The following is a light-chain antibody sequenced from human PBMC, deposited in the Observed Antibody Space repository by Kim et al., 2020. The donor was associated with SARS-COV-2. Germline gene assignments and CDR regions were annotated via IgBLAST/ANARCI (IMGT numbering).Light chain of an antibody. CDR3: QSADSSGTLVI. V-gene: IGLV3-25*03. CDR2: KDS. CDR1: ALPNQY. Sequence: PGQTARITCSGDALPNQYAYWYQQKPGQAPVLVIYKDSERPSGIPERFSGSSSGTTVTLTISGVQAEDEADYYCQSADSSGTLVIFGGGTKLTVL. J-gene: IGLJ2*01.